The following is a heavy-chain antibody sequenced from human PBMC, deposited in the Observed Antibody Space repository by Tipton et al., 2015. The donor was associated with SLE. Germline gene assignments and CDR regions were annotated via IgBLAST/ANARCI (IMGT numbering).Heavy chain of an antibody. V-gene: IGHV4-34*01. J-gene: IGHJ5*02. CDR1: DGSLSNYY. CDR2: MTRRGKT. Sequence: LRLSCAVHDGSLSNYYGSWFRRPPGRGLEWIGEMTRRGKTNYNPSLKSRVTISVDTSKNQFSLNLRSVTAADTAVYYCARGGTGDGRNPFDPWSQVTLVTVCS. D-gene: IGHD4-23*01. CDR3: ARGGTGDGRNPFDP.